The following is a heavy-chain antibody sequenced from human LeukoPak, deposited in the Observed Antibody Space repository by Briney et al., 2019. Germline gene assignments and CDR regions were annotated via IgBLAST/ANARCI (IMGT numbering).Heavy chain of an antibody. CDR1: GGSISSGGYY. J-gene: IGHJ5*02. V-gene: IGHV4-31*03. D-gene: IGHD6-13*01. CDR3: ARALRQQLVTGWFDP. Sequence: SETLSLTCTVSGGSISSGGYYWSWIRQHPGKGLEWIGYIYYSGSTYYNPSLKSRVTISVDTSKNQFSLNLISVTAADTAVYYCARALRQQLVTGWFDPWGQGTLVTVSS. CDR2: IYYSGST.